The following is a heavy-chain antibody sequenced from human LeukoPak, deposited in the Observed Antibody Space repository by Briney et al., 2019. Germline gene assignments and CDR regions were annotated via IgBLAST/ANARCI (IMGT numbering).Heavy chain of an antibody. Sequence: SETLSLTCAVYGGSFSGYYWSWIRQPPGKGLEWIGEINHSGSTNYNPSLKSRVTISVDASKNQFSLKLSSVTAADTAVYYCARGVTNTVINWFDPWGQGTLVTVSS. CDR2: INHSGST. CDR1: GGSFSGYY. CDR3: ARGVTNTVINWFDP. V-gene: IGHV4-34*01. J-gene: IGHJ5*02. D-gene: IGHD4-11*01.